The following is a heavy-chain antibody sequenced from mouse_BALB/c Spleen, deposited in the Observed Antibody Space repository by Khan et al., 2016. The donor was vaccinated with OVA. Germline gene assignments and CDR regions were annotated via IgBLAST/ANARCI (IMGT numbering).Heavy chain of an antibody. D-gene: IGHD1-1*01. V-gene: IGHV5-6*01. CDR2: ISTGGHYT. Sequence: EVELVESGGDVVKPGGSLKLSCAASGFTFSTYGMSWVRQTPDQRLEWVATISTGGHYTYYPDTVKGRFTISRDNAKNTLYLQMSSLKSEDTAMFYCARLAYYYDSEGFAYWGQGTLVTVSA. CDR3: ARLAYYYDSEGFAY. CDR1: GFTFSTYG. J-gene: IGHJ3*01.